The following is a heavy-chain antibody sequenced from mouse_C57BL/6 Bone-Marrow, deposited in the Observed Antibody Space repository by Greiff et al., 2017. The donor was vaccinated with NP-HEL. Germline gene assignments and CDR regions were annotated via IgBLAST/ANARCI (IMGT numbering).Heavy chain of an antibody. J-gene: IGHJ1*03. CDR2: IYPGSGNT. D-gene: IGHD2-1*01. Sequence: QVQLQQSGPELVKPGASVKISCKASGYTFTDYYINWVKQRPGQGLEWIGWIYPGSGNTKYNEKFKGKATLSVDTSSRTAYMQLSSLTSEDSAVYFFARPLYGNYGNWYFDVWGTGTTVTVSS. CDR1: GYTFTDYY. V-gene: IGHV1-84*01. CDR3: ARPLYGNYGNWYFDV.